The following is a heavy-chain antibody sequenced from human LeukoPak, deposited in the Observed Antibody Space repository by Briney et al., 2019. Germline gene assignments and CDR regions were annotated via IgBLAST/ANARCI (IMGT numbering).Heavy chain of an antibody. V-gene: IGHV3-74*01. CDR1: GFTFISYL. CDR2: INSDGSTT. CDR3: ARGHHYYDSSAYYY. Sequence: GGSLRLSGAASGFTFISYLMRWVRQAPGKGLVLVSRINSDGSTTSYAASVKGRFTISRDTAKNTLYLQINSLRAEDTAVYYCARGHHYYDSSAYYYWGQGTLVTVSS. D-gene: IGHD3-22*01. J-gene: IGHJ4*02.